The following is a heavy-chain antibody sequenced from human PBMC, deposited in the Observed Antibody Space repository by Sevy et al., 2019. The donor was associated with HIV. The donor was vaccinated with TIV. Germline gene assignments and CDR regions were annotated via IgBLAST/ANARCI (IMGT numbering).Heavy chain of an antibody. CDR2: IHYSGST. Sequence: SETLSLTCSVSGGPISSYYWSWIRQPPGKRLEWIGYIHYSGSTNYNPSLNSRLTISVDTSKNQFSRRRTSVTAADTAVYYCARAPPVRSGDDSLNWFDPWGQGILVTVSS. CDR1: GGPISSYY. V-gene: IGHV4-59*01. D-gene: IGHD5-12*01. CDR3: ARAPPVRSGDDSLNWFDP. J-gene: IGHJ5*02.